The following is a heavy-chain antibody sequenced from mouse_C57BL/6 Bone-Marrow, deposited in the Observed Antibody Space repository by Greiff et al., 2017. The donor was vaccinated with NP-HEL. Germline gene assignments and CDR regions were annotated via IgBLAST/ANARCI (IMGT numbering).Heavy chain of an antibody. V-gene: IGHV5-17*01. CDR2: ISSGSSTI. CDR1: GFTFSDYG. Sequence: EVQVVESGGGLVKPGGSLKLSCAASGFTFSDYGMHWVRQAPEKGLEWVAYISSGSSTIYYADTVKGRFTISRDNAKNTLFLQMTSLRSEDTAMYYCERQLTEGYYAMDYWGQGTSVTVSS. CDR3: ERQLTEGYYAMDY. D-gene: IGHD4-1*01. J-gene: IGHJ4*01.